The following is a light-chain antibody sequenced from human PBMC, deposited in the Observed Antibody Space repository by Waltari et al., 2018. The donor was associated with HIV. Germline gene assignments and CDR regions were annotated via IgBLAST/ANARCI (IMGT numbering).Light chain of an antibody. CDR2: DVT. V-gene: IGLV2-23*02. CDR3: CSFAGSNFV. Sequence: QSALTQPASVSGSPGQAIPIPCTGSRRDAGTYDYISWYQQHPGTAPKLIISDVTERPSGISNRFSGSKSGTTASLTISGLQAEDEAEYFCCSFAGSNFVFGSGTKVTVL. CDR1: RRDAGTYDY. J-gene: IGLJ1*01.